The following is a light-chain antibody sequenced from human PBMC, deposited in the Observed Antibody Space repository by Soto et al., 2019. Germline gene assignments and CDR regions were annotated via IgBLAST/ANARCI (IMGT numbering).Light chain of an antibody. Sequence: QSALSQPASVSGSPGQSITISCTGTSGDIGGYNYVSWYQQHPGKAPQLVIYEVSNRPSGVSDRFSGSKSGNTASLTVSGLQAEDEADYYCSSYAGSSNVFGTGTKLTVL. CDR3: SSYAGSSNV. CDR2: EVS. CDR1: SGDIGGYNY. V-gene: IGLV2-14*01. J-gene: IGLJ1*01.